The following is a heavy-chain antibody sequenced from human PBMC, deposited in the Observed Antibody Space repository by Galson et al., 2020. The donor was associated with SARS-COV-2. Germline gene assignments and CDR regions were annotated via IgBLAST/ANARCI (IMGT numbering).Heavy chain of an antibody. J-gene: IGHJ4*02. CDR2: SYSSGSA. V-gene: IGHV4-61*09. Sequence: SETLSLTCTVSGASVTGTTYYWNWIRQPAGNGLEWIGQSYSSGSANYNPSLKSRATISVDTSKSHFSLKLSSVTAAATAVDYCAGYDFWTASYSWGQGTLVTVSS. D-gene: IGHD3-3*01. CDR1: GASVTGTTYY. CDR3: AGYDFWTASYS.